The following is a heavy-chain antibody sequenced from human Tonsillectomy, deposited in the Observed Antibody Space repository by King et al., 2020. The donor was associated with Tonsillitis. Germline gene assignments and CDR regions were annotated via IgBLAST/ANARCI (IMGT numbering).Heavy chain of an antibody. V-gene: IGHV3-74*01. J-gene: IGHJ3*02. CDR2: INSDGSST. Sequence: VQLVESGGGLVQPGGSLRLSCAASGFTFSSYWMHWVRHAPGKGLVWVSRINSDGSSTSYADSVKGRFTISRDNAKNTLYLQMNSLRAEDTAVYFCTRVRTVGFDAFDIWGQGTMVTVSS. CDR1: GFTFSSYW. CDR3: TRVRTVGFDAFDI. D-gene: IGHD1/OR15-1a*01.